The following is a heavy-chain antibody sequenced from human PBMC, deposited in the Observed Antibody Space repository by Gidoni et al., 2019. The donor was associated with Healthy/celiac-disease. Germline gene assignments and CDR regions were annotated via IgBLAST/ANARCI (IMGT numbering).Heavy chain of an antibody. V-gene: IGHV1-46*01. D-gene: IGHD5-12*01. CDR2: INPSGGST. Sequence: QVQLVQSGAEGKKPGASVKVSCKASGYTLTSYYMHSVRQAPGQGLEWMGIINPSGGSTSYAQKFQGRVTMTRDTSTSTVYMELSSLRSEDTAVYYCASESLRQRWLQFSGYGMDVWGQGTTVTVSS. CDR1: GYTLTSYY. J-gene: IGHJ6*02. CDR3: ASESLRQRWLQFSGYGMDV.